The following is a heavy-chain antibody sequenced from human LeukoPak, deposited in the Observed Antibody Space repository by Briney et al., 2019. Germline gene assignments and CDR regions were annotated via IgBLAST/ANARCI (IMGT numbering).Heavy chain of an antibody. J-gene: IGHJ4*02. CDR1: GYTFTSFG. CDR3: ARERRDGYNGFDY. Sequence: ASVKVSCKASGYTFTSFGISWVRQAPGQGLEWMGWISAYNGDTNYAQKFQGRVTMTTDTSTNTVYMELRSLRSDDTAVYYCARERRDGYNGFDYWGQGTLVTVSS. D-gene: IGHD5-24*01. CDR2: ISAYNGDT. V-gene: IGHV1-18*01.